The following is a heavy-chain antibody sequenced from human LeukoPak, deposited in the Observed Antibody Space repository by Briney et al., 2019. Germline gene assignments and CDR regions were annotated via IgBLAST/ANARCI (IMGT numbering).Heavy chain of an antibody. V-gene: IGHV1-2*02. CDR3: ARSPIVVVPAAIRGYNWFDP. D-gene: IGHD2-2*01. Sequence: ASVKVSCKASGYTFTGYYMHWVRQAPGQGLEWMGWINPNSGGTNYAQKFQGRVTMTRDTSISTAYMELSRLRSDDTAVYYCARSPIVVVPAAIRGYNWFDPWGQGTLVTVSS. J-gene: IGHJ5*02. CDR2: INPNSGGT. CDR1: GYTFTGYY.